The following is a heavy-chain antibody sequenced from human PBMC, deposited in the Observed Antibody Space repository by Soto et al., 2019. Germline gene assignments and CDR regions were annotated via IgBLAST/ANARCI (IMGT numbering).Heavy chain of an antibody. CDR2: INHSGST. Sequence: SETLSLTCAVYGGSFSGYYWSWIRQPPGKGLEWIGEINHSGSTNYNPSLKSRVTISVDTSKNQFSLKLSSVTAADTAVYYCARGGFEALAGTYYYYDMDVWGQGTTVTVSS. D-gene: IGHD6-19*01. V-gene: IGHV4-34*01. CDR3: ARGGFEALAGTYYYYDMDV. J-gene: IGHJ6*02. CDR1: GGSFSGYY.